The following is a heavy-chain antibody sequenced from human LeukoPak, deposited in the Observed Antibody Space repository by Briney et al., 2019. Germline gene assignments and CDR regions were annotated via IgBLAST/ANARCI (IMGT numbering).Heavy chain of an antibody. CDR1: GGSFSGYY. Sequence: PSETLSLTCAVYGGSFSGYYWSWIRQPPGKGLEWIGEINHSGSTNYNPSLKSRVTISVDTSKNQFSLKRSSVTAADTAVYYCARAYGRTGSYFDYWGQGTLVTVSS. V-gene: IGHV4-34*01. D-gene: IGHD3-10*02. J-gene: IGHJ4*02. CDR2: INHSGST. CDR3: ARAYGRTGSYFDY.